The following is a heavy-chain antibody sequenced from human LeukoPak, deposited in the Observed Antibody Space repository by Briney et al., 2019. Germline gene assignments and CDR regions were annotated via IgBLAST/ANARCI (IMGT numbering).Heavy chain of an antibody. CDR3: ARFRGSIFGVVIPIDY. CDR2: INHNGNT. J-gene: IGHJ4*02. Sequence: SETLSLTCTVSGGSISSYYWSWIRQPPGKGLEWIGEINHNGNTNYNPSLKSRVTISVDTSKNQFSLKLSSVTAADTAVYYCARFRGSIFGVVIPIDYWGQGTLVTVSS. V-gene: IGHV4-34*01. D-gene: IGHD3-3*01. CDR1: GGSISSYY.